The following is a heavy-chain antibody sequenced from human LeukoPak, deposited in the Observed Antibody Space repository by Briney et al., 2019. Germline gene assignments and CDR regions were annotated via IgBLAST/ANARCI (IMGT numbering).Heavy chain of an antibody. Sequence: GGSLRLSCAASGFTFSSYWMYWVRRGPGKGLVWVSRMNSDGSSTSYADSVKGRFTISRDNAKNTLYLQMNSLRAEDTALYYCTRGYYGSGDYWGQGTLVTVSS. CDR3: TRGYYGSGDY. CDR1: GFTFSSYW. D-gene: IGHD3-10*01. J-gene: IGHJ4*02. V-gene: IGHV3-74*01. CDR2: MNSDGSST.